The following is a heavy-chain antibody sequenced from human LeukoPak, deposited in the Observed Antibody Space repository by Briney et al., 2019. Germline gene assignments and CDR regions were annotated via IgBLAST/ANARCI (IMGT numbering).Heavy chain of an antibody. J-gene: IGHJ3*02. CDR1: GYTFTSYY. D-gene: IGHD6-6*01. Sequence: ASVKVSCKASGYTFTSYYMHWVRQAPGQGLEWMGIINPSGGSTSYAQKFQGRVTMTRDTSTSTVYMELSSLRSEDTAAYYCARDRQQLVARNAFDIWGQGTMVTVSS. V-gene: IGHV1-46*01. CDR2: INPSGGST. CDR3: ARDRQQLVARNAFDI.